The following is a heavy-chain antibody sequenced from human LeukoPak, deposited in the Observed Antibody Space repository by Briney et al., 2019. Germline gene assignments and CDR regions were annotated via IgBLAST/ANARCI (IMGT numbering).Heavy chain of an antibody. J-gene: IGHJ4*02. Sequence: GGSLRLSCAASGFTVSSNYMSWVRQAPGKGLEWVSVIYSGGSTYYADSVKGRFTISRDNSKNTLYLQMNSLRAEDTAVYYCARDFPTAMVSGYWGQGTLVTVSS. CDR2: IYSGGST. V-gene: IGHV3-53*01. D-gene: IGHD5-18*01. CDR1: GFTVSSNY. CDR3: ARDFPTAMVSGY.